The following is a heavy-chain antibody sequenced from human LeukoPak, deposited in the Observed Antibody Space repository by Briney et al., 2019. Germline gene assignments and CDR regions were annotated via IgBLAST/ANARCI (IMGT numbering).Heavy chain of an antibody. Sequence: PSETLSLTCTVSGGPISSSSYYWGWIRQPPGKGLEWLGSIYYSGSTYYNPSLKSRVTISVDTSKNQFSLKLSSVTAADTAVYYCARTSITIFGVVTTFDYWGQGTLVTVSP. CDR2: IYYSGST. J-gene: IGHJ4*02. CDR1: GGPISSSSYY. V-gene: IGHV4-39*01. CDR3: ARTSITIFGVVTTFDY. D-gene: IGHD3-3*01.